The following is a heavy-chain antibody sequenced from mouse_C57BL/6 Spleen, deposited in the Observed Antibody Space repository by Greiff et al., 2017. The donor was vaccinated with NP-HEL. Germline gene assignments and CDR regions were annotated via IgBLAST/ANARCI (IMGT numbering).Heavy chain of an antibody. V-gene: IGHV1-53*01. CDR3: AREVGPAWFAY. Sequence: QVQLQQPGPELVKPGASVKLSCKASGYTFPSYWMHWVKQRPGQGLEWIGNINPSNGGTNYNEKFTSKATLTVDKSSSPAYMQLGSLTSEDSAVYYCAREVGPAWFAYGGQGTRVTVSA. D-gene: IGHD1-3*01. J-gene: IGHJ3*01. CDR1: GYTFPSYW. CDR2: INPSNGGT.